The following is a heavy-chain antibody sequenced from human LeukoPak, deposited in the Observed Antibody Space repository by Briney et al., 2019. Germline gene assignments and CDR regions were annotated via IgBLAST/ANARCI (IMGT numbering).Heavy chain of an antibody. J-gene: IGHJ4*02. V-gene: IGHV3-33*01. CDR1: GFTFSSYG. CDR2: IWYDGSNK. D-gene: IGHD3-22*01. CDR3: ARGVTMIDHFDY. Sequence: PGGSLRLSCAASGFTFSSYGMHWVRQAPGKGLEWVAVIWYDGSNKYYADSVKGRFTISRDNSKNTLYLQMNSLRAEDTAVYYCARGVTMIDHFDYWGQGTLVTVSS.